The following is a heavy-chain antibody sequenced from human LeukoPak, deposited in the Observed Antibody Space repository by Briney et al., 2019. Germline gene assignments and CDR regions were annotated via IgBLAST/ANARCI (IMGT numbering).Heavy chain of an antibody. CDR2: ISSSGSTI. V-gene: IGHV3-48*03. CDR3: ARGSHLNSSSWYGGNDY. Sequence: GGSLRLSCAASGFTFSSYEMNWVRQAPGKGLEWVSYISSSGSTIYYADFVKGRFTISRDNAKNSLYLQMNSLRAEDTAVYYCARGSHLNSSSWYGGNDYWGQGTLVTVSS. D-gene: IGHD6-13*01. J-gene: IGHJ4*02. CDR1: GFTFSSYE.